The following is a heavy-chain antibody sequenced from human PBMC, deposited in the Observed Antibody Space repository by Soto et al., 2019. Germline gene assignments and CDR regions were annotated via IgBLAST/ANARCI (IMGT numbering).Heavy chain of an antibody. J-gene: IGHJ6*03. CDR3: TTMRLDCSSTSCYLFYYYMDV. Sequence: EVQLVESGGGLVKPGGSLRLSCAASGFTFSNAWMSWVRQAPGKGLEWVGRIKSKTDGGTTDYAAPVKGRFTISRDDSKNTLYLQMNSLKTEDTAVYYCTTMRLDCSSTSCYLFYYYMDVWGKGTTVTVSS. V-gene: IGHV3-15*01. CDR1: GFTFSNAW. D-gene: IGHD2-2*01. CDR2: IKSKTDGGTT.